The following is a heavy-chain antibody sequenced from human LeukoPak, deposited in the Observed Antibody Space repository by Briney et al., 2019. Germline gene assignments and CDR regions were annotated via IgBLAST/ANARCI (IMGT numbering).Heavy chain of an antibody. D-gene: IGHD4-11*01. J-gene: IGHJ5*02. CDR2: ISSSSSYI. V-gene: IGHV3-21*01. CDR3: ARDTSNYINWFDP. CDR1: GFTFSSYS. Sequence: GGSLRLSCAASGFTFSSYSMNWVRQAPGKGLEWVSSISSSSSYIYYADSVKGRFTISRGNAKNSLYLQMNSLRAEDTAVYYCARDTSNYINWFDPWGQGTLVTVSS.